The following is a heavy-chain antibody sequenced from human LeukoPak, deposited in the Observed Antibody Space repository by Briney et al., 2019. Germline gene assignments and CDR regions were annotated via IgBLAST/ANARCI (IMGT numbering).Heavy chain of an antibody. CDR3: ARTLSGSYRDC. CDR2: INGNGGTT. J-gene: IGHJ4*02. CDR1: GFTFSTYA. V-gene: IGHV3-23*01. D-gene: IGHD1-26*01. Sequence: GSLRLSCAASGFTFSTYAMSWVRQAPGKGLEWVSSINGNGGTTYYADSVKGRFTISRDNSKNTLYLQMNSLRADDTAVFYCARTLSGSYRDCWGQGTLVIVSS.